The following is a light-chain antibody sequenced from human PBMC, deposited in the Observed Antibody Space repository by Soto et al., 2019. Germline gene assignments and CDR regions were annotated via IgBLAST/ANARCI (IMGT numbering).Light chain of an antibody. J-gene: IGLJ2*01. CDR3: QSFDRSLSAVL. Sequence: QSVLTQPPSVSGAPGQRVTISCTGSSSNIGAGYDVHWYRHLPGTAPKLLIYGNTNRPSGVPDRFSAFKSDTSASLAIAGLQVEDEADYYCQSFDRSLSAVLFGGGTKLTVL. CDR2: GNT. V-gene: IGLV1-40*01. CDR1: SSNIGAGYD.